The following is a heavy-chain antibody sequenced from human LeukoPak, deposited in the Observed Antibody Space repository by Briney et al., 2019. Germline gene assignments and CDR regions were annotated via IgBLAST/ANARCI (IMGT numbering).Heavy chain of an antibody. Sequence: ASVKVSCKASGYSFTDYFLYWVRQAPGQGLEWMARINPDAGDTNYAQTFQGRITMTRDTSISTAYMELSSLKSDDTAVYYCARLSTATRHWLAASDIWGQGTVVTVSS. V-gene: IGHV1-2*06. CDR1: GYSFTDYF. CDR3: ARLSTATRHWLAASDI. D-gene: IGHD6-19*01. J-gene: IGHJ3*02. CDR2: INPDAGDT.